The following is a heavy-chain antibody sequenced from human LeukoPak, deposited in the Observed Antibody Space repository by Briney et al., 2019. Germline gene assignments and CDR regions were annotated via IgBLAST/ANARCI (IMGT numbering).Heavy chain of an antibody. CDR1: GGSISSHY. V-gene: IGHV4-59*11. CDR2: IYYSGST. Sequence: SETLSLTCTVSGGSISSHYWSWMRQPPGKGLEWIGYIYYSGSTNYNPSLKSRVTISVDTSKNQFSLKLSSVTAADTAVYYCARGGSSRQIDYWGQGTLVTVSS. CDR3: ARGGSSRQIDY. J-gene: IGHJ4*02. D-gene: IGHD1-26*01.